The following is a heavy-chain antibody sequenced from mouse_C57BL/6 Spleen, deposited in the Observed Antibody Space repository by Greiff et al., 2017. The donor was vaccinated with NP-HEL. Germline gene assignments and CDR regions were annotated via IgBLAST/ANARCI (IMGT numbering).Heavy chain of an antibody. CDR1: GYAFSSYW. CDR2: IYPGDGDT. V-gene: IGHV1-80*01. Sequence: QVQLKESGAELVKPGASVKISCKASGYAFSSYWMNWVKQRPGKGLEWIGQIYPGDGDTNYNGKFKGKATLTADKSSSTAYTQLSSLTSEDSAVYFCARYGSSYRYFDVWGTGTTVTVSS. CDR3: ARYGSSYRYFDV. J-gene: IGHJ1*03. D-gene: IGHD1-1*01.